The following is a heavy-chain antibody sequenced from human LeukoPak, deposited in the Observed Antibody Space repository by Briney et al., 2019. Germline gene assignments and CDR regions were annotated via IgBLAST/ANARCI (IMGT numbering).Heavy chain of an antibody. J-gene: IGHJ2*01. D-gene: IGHD2/OR15-2a*01. CDR1: GGSISSYY. CDR2: IYYSGST. Sequence: KPSETLSLTCTVSGGSISSYYWSWIRQPPGKGLGWIGYIYYSGSTNYNPSLKSRVTISVDTSKNQFSLKLSSVTAADTAVSYCAREKEAPFLWYFDLWGRGTLVTVSS. V-gene: IGHV4-59*01. CDR3: AREKEAPFLWYFDL.